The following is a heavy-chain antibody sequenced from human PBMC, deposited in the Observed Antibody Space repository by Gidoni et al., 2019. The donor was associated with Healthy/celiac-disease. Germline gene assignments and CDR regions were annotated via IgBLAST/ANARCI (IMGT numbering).Heavy chain of an antibody. CDR2: MNPNSGGT. Sequence: VQLVQSGAEVKKPGASVKVSCKASGYTFTGSYMHWVRQAPGQGLEWMGWMNPNSGGTNYAQKFQGRVTRTRDTSISTAYMELSRLRSDDTAVYYCARDQGGQQPGEAAPIDYWGQGTLVTVSS. CDR1: GYTFTGSY. CDR3: ARDQGGQQPGEAAPIDY. J-gene: IGHJ4*02. V-gene: IGHV1-2*02. D-gene: IGHD6-13*01.